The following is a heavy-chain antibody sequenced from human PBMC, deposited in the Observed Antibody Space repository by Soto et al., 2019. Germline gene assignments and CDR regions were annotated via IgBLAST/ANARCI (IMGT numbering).Heavy chain of an antibody. CDR2: IYPGDSDT. CDR1: GYSFTSYW. J-gene: IGHJ6*02. Sequence: PGESLKISCKGSGYSFTSYWIGWVRQMPGKGLEWMGIIYPGDSDTRYSPSFQGQVTISADKSISTAYLQWSSLKASDTAMYYCARLCTGSTSCYTYYYYGMDVWGQGTTVTVSS. D-gene: IGHD2-2*01. CDR3: ARLCTGSTSCYTYYYYGMDV. V-gene: IGHV5-51*01.